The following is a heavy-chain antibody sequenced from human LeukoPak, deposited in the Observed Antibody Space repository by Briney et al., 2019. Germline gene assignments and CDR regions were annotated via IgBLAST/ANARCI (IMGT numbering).Heavy chain of an antibody. J-gene: IGHJ4*02. CDR3: AKISREGATTGSGGPGNFDY. V-gene: IGHV3-23*01. CDR1: GFTVSSNY. CDR2: ISGSAYST. D-gene: IGHD1-26*01. Sequence: GGSLRLSCAASGFTVSSNYMSWVRQAPGRGLEWVSAISGSAYSTYYPDSVKGRFTISRDNSKNTLYLQMNSLRAEDTAVYYCAKISREGATTGSGGPGNFDYWGQGTLVTVSS.